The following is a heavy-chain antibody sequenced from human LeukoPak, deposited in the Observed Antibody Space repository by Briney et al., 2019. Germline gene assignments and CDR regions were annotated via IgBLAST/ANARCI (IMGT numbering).Heavy chain of an antibody. V-gene: IGHV3-66*01. CDR2: IYGGGST. CDR1: GFTVSSNY. J-gene: IGHJ4*02. CDR3: ARALGPSSTLDY. Sequence: GGSLRLSCAASGFTVSSNYMSWVRQAPGKGLEWVSVIYGGGSTYYADSVKGRFTISRDNSKNTLYLQMNSLRAEDTAVYYCARALGPSSTLDYWGRGTLVTVSS.